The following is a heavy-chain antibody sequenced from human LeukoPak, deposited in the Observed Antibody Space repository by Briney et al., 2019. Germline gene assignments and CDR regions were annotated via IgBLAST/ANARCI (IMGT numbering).Heavy chain of an antibody. CDR3: ARDRVVGAFGFDY. J-gene: IGHJ4*02. CDR2: ISYDGSNK. D-gene: IGHD1-26*01. V-gene: IGHV3-30-3*01. Sequence: PGKSLRLSCAASGFTFSSYAMHWVRQAPGKGLEWVAVISYDGSNKYYADSVKGRFTISRDNSKNTLYLQMNSLRAEDTAVYYCARDRVVGAFGFDYWGQGTLVTVSS. CDR1: GFTFSSYA.